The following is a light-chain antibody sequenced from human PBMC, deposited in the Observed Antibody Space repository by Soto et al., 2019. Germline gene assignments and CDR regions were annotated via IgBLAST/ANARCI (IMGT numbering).Light chain of an antibody. V-gene: IGKV1-8*01. J-gene: IGKJ1*01. CDR2: AAS. CDR1: QGISSY. CDR3: QQYYSYPRT. Sequence: AIRMTQSPSSFSASTGDRVTITCRASQGISSYLAWYQQKPGKAPKLLIYAASTLQSAVPSRFSGSGSGTDFTLTISCLQSQDFATYYCQQYYSYPRTFGQGTKVVIK.